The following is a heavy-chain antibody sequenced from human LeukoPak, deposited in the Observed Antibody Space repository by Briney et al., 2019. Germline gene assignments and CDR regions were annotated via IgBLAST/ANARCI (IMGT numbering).Heavy chain of an antibody. D-gene: IGHD2-15*01. CDR3: ASGGSRGSKRPDPYYFDY. J-gene: IGHJ4*02. CDR2: IYYSGST. CDR1: GGSISSYY. V-gene: IGHV4-59*01. Sequence: SETLSLTCTVSGGSISSYYWSWIRQPPGKGLEWIGYIYYSGSTNYNPSLKSRVTISVDTSKNQFSLKLSSVAAADTAVYYCASGGSRGSKRPDPYYFDYWGQGTLVTVSS.